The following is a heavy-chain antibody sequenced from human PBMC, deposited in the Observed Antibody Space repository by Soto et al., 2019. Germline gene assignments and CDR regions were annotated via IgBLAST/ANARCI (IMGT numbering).Heavy chain of an antibody. D-gene: IGHD2-2*01. V-gene: IGHV6-1*01. CDR2: TYYRSKWYN. Sequence: SQTLSLTCAISGDGVSSNSAAWNWIRRSPSRGLEWLGRTYYRSKWYNDYAVSVKSRITINPDTSKNQFSLQLNSVTPEDTAVYYCARGYCSSTSCYGPWFDPWGQGTLVTVSS. CDR1: GDGVSSNSAA. J-gene: IGHJ5*02. CDR3: ARGYCSSTSCYGPWFDP.